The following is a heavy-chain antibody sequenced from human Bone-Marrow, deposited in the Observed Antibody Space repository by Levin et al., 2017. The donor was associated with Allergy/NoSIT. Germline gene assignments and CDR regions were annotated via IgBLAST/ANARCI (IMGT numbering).Heavy chain of an antibody. CDR2: VYYNGRP. Sequence: SETLSLICTVSGGSISTTTYYWGWIRQPPGQGLQWIGTVYYNGRPYYSPSLKGRVTISVDKSNNQFSLRLNSVTAADAAIYYCVRHVTRSTGWFDPWGQGTQVVVSS. V-gene: IGHV4-39*07. J-gene: IGHJ5*02. D-gene: IGHD2-2*01. CDR1: GGSISTTTYY. CDR3: VRHVTRSTGWFDP.